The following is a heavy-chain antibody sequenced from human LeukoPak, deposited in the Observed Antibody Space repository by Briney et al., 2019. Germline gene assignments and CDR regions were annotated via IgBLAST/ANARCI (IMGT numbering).Heavy chain of an antibody. D-gene: IGHD6-13*01. CDR1: GFTFSSYA. J-gene: IGHJ3*02. CDR2: ISGSGGST. CDR3: AKEARGQQLVFPVDAFDI. Sequence: PGGSLRLSCAASGFTFSSYAMSWVRQAPGKGLEWVSAISGSGGSTYYADSVKGRFTISRDNSKNTLYLQMNSLRAEDTAVYYCAKEARGQQLVFPVDAFDIWGQGTMVTVSS. V-gene: IGHV3-23*01.